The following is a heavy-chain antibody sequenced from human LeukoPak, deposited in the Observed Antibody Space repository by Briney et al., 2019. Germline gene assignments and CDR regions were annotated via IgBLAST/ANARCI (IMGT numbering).Heavy chain of an antibody. Sequence: PGGSLRLSCAASGFTFSSYEMNWVRQAPGKGLEWVSYISSSGSTIYYADSVKGRFTISRDNAKNSLYLQMNSLRAEDTAVYYCARDLGGGSRYDAFDIWGQGTMVTVSS. CDR1: GFTFSSYE. J-gene: IGHJ3*02. D-gene: IGHD2-15*01. V-gene: IGHV3-48*03. CDR2: ISSSGSTI. CDR3: ARDLGGGSRYDAFDI.